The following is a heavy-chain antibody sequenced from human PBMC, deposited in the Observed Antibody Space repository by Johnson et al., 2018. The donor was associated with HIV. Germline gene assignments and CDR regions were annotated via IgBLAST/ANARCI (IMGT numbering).Heavy chain of an antibody. CDR3: AREQELIGERAFDI. CDR1: GFTFSSYW. CDR2: ISSDGSST. D-gene: IGHD6-13*01. J-gene: IGHJ3*02. Sequence: EVQLVESGGGLVQPGGSLILSCAASGFTFSSYWMHWVRQAPGKGLAWVSRISSDGSSTYYADSVKGRFTISRDNAKNTLYLQMNSLRAEDTAVYYCAREQELIGERAFDIWGQGTMVTVSS. V-gene: IGHV3-74*01.